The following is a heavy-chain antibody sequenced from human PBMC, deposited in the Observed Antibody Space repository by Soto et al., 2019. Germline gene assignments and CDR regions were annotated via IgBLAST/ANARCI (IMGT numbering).Heavy chain of an antibody. CDR1: GGSISSDY. V-gene: IGHV4-59*01. D-gene: IGHD3-10*01. CDR2: VYHSWST. CDR3: ARFGTSPNGNWFDP. J-gene: IGHJ5*02. Sequence: QVQLQESGPGLVKPSEILSLTCTVSGGSISSDYWNWIRQPPRKGLEWIGYVYHSWSTKYNPSLKSRVTISVDTSKNQLSLKLSSVTAADTAVYYCARFGTSPNGNWFDPWGQGTLVTVSS.